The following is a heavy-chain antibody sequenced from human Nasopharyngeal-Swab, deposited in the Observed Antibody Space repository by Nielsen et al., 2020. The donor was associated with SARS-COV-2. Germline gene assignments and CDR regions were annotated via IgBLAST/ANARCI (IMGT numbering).Heavy chain of an antibody. CDR1: GFTFGSYG. Sequence: GGSLRLSCAASGFTFGSYGMHWVRQAPGKGLEWVAVIWYDGSNKYYADSVKGRFTISRDNSKNTLYLQMNSLRAEDTAVYYCARDGLRYSSGWHRVDVWGQGTTVTVSS. J-gene: IGHJ6*02. CDR2: IWYDGSNK. D-gene: IGHD6-19*01. V-gene: IGHV3-33*01. CDR3: ARDGLRYSSGWHRVDV.